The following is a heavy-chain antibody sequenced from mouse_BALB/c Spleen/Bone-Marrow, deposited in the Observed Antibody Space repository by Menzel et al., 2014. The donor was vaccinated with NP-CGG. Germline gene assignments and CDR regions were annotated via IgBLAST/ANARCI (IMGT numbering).Heavy chain of an antibody. Sequence: DVQLVESGGGSVQPGDSLRLSCATSGFTFSDFYMEWVRQPPGKRLELIATSRNRAKYYTTEYSASVKGRFIVSRDTSQSVLYLQMNALRAEDTAIYYCARDVGYGNYFVYWGQGTLVTVSA. J-gene: IGHJ3*01. V-gene: IGHV7-1*02. D-gene: IGHD2-10*02. CDR3: ARDVGYGNYFVY. CDR1: GFTFSDFY. CDR2: SRNRAKYYTT.